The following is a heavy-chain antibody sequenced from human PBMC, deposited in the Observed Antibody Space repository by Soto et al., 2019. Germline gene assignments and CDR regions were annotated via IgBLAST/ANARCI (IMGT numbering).Heavy chain of an antibody. CDR3: AKDSAAGTFIVDGMDV. CDR1: GFTFSSYG. Sequence: GGSLRLSCAASGFTFSSYGMHWVRQAPGKGLEWVAVISYDGSNKYYADSVKGRFTISRDNSKNTLYLQINSLRAEDTAVYYCAKDSAAGTFIVDGMDVWGQGTTVTVS. V-gene: IGHV3-30*18. D-gene: IGHD6-13*01. J-gene: IGHJ6*02. CDR2: ISYDGSNK.